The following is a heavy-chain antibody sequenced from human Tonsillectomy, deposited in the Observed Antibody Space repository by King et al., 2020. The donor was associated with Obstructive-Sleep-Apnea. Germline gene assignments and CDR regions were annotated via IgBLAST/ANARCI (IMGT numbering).Heavy chain of an antibody. CDR3: ARVTCSSASCPRKDAFDI. V-gene: IGHV4-4*07. Sequence: QVQLQESGPGLVKPSETLSLTCTVSGGSISSYYWNWIRKAAGRGLEWMCRIHTTGSTSFNPSLKSRVTMSLDTSKNQFSLNVTSVTAADTAVYFCARVTCSSASCPRKDAFDIWGQGTMVTVSS. J-gene: IGHJ3*02. CDR1: GGSISSYY. CDR2: IHTTGST. D-gene: IGHD2-2*01.